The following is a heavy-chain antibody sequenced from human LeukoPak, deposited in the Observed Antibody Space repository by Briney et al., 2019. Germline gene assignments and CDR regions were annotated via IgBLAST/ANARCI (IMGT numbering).Heavy chain of an antibody. Sequence: PGGSLRLSCVASGFTFDDYAMHWVRQAPGKGLEWVSGITWHSENIDYADSVKGRFTISRDNAKNSLYLQMNSLRSEDTALYLCVAVPETDFWIGFYLDYWGQGTLVTVSS. D-gene: IGHD3-3*01. CDR1: GFTFDDYA. J-gene: IGHJ4*02. CDR3: VAVPETDFWIGFYLDY. CDR2: ITWHSENI. V-gene: IGHV3-9*01.